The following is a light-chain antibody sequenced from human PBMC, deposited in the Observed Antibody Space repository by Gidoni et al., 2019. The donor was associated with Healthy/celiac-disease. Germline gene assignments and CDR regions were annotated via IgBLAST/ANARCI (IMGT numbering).Light chain of an antibody. CDR2: KAS. J-gene: IGKJ3*01. CDR3: QQYNSYSPAV. V-gene: IGKV1-5*03. CDR1: QSISSW. Sequence: DIQMTQSPSTLSASVGDRVTITCRASQSISSWLAWYQQKPGKAPKHLINKASSLKSGVPSRFSGSGSGTEVTLTISSLQPDDFATYYCQQYNSYSPAVFGHGTKVDIK.